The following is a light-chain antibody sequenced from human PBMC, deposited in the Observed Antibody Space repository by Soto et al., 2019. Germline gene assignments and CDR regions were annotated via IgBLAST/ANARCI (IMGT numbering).Light chain of an antibody. V-gene: IGKV3-15*01. CDR3: QKYNSWTPRST. Sequence: DIVLTQSPATLSVSPGESDTLSCRASQIVSLALAWYQHMPGQAPRLLIYDLSTRATGVPARFSGSVSGTRFTLNISSLQSEDFAVYSCQKYNSWTPRSTFGPGTKLQ. J-gene: IGKJ2*01. CDR1: QIVSLA. CDR2: DLS.